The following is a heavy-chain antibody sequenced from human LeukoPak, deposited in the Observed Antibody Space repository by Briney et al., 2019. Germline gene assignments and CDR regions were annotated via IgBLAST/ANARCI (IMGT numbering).Heavy chain of an antibody. V-gene: IGHV4-39*01. CDR3: ASMALGRVQSPFDY. Sequence: SETLSLTCTVSGGSISSSSYYWGWIRQPPGKGLEWIGSIYYSGSTYYNPSLKSRVTISVDTSKNQFSLKLSSVTAADTAVYYCASMALGRVQSPFDYWGQGTLVTVSS. CDR2: IYYSGST. D-gene: IGHD4-11*01. CDR1: GGSISSSSYY. J-gene: IGHJ4*02.